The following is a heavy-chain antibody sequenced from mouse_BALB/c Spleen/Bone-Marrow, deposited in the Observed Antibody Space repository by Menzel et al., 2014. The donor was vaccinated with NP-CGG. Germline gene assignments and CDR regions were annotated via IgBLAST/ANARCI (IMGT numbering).Heavy chain of an antibody. CDR1: GFDFSRYW. V-gene: IGHV4-1*02. D-gene: IGHD1-2*01. CDR2: INPESRTI. CDR3: ARLDYYGNLNY. J-gene: IGHJ2*01. Sequence: ESKLVEFGGGLAQPGGSLKLSCAASGFDFSRYWMSWVRQAPGKGLEWIGEINPESRTINYSPSLKDKFIISRDNTKSTLNLRLNKVRSEDTALCCCARLDYYGNLNYWGQGTPLTSSP.